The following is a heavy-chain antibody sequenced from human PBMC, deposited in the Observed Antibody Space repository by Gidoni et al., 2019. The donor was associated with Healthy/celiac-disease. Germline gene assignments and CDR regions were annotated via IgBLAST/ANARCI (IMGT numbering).Heavy chain of an antibody. V-gene: IGHV3-48*02. J-gene: IGHJ4*02. CDR1: GFTFSSYS. Sequence: EVQLVESGGGLVQPGGSLRLSCAASGFTFSSYSMNWVRQASGKGLEWVSYISSSSSTIYYADSVKGRFTISRDNAKNSLYLQMNSLRDEDTAVYYCARDPATWEPTEGDFDYWGQGTLVTVSS. D-gene: IGHD1-26*01. CDR2: ISSSSSTI. CDR3: ARDPATWEPTEGDFDY.